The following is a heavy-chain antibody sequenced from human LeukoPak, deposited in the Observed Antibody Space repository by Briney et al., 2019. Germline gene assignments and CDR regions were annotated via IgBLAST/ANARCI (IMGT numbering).Heavy chain of an antibody. Sequence: GGSLRLSCAASGFTVSSKFMTWVRQTPGKGLEWVSVFNSGDSIYYADSVKGRFTISRDNSKNTVYLQMNSLRAEDTAVYYCARSDYYYPHALDVWGQGTTVTVSS. CDR3: ARSDYYYPHALDV. V-gene: IGHV3-66*01. CDR1: GFTVSSKF. J-gene: IGHJ6*02. CDR2: FNSGDSI.